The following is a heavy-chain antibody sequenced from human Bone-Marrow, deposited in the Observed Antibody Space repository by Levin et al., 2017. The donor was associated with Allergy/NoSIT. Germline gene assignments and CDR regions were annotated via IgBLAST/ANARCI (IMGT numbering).Heavy chain of an antibody. V-gene: IGHV1-2*06. D-gene: IGHD3-9*01. J-gene: IGHJ6*02. CDR2: INPDGGSI. CDR1: EYTFIDYY. CDR3: ARGLVGVGSGLDV. Sequence: ASVKVSCKASEYTFIDYYVHWVRQAPGQGLEWMGRINPDGGSIRSAQKFEGRFTMTTDTSINTAYMQLTSLISDDTAVYFCARGLVGVGSGLDVWRQGTTVTVSS.